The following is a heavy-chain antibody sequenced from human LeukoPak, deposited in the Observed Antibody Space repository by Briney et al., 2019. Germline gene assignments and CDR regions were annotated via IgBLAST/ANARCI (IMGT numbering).Heavy chain of an antibody. CDR3: AKRYYYDSSGYSRRLYYFDY. D-gene: IGHD3-22*01. CDR2: ISGSGGST. CDR1: GITFNNHA. J-gene: IGHJ4*02. V-gene: IGHV3-23*01. Sequence: GGSRRLACAAAGITFNNHAMSWVRQAPGKWLEWVSAISGSGGSTYYADSVKGRFTISRDNSKNTLYLQMNSLRAEDTAVYYCAKRYYYDSSGYSRRLYYFDYWGQGTLVTVSS.